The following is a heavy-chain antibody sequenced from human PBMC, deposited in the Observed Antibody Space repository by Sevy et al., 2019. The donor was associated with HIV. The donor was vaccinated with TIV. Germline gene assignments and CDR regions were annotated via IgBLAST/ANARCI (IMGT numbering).Heavy chain of an antibody. J-gene: IGHJ5*02. V-gene: IGHV4-4*07. Sequence: SETLSLTCTVSGGSISSYYWSWIRQPAGKGLEWIGRIYTSGSTNYNPSLKSRVTMSVDTSKNQFSLKLSSVTAADTVVYYCARDTPATMIRGIDPWGQGTLVTVSS. CDR1: GGSISSYY. CDR3: ARDTPATMIRGIDP. D-gene: IGHD3-10*01. CDR2: IYTSGST.